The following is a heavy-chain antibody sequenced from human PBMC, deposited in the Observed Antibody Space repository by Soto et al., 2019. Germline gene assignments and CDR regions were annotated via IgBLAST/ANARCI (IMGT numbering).Heavy chain of an antibody. Sequence: SETLSLTCAVYGGSFSGYYWSWIRQPPGKGMEWIGEINHSGSTNYNPSLKSRVTISVDTSKNQFSLKLSSVTAADTAVYYCARGAGRGMDFRRKGTTVTVS. J-gene: IGHJ6*03. CDR3: ARGAGRGMDF. CDR2: INHSGST. V-gene: IGHV4-34*01. CDR1: GGSFSGYY.